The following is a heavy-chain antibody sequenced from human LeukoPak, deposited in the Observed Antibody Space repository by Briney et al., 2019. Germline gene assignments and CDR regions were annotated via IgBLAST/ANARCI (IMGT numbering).Heavy chain of an antibody. Sequence: SPTLSLTFAISGDSVSSNSAAWNWLRQSPSRGLEWLGRTYYRSKWYNDYAVSVKSRITINPDTSKNQFSLQLNSVTPEDMAVYYCARAVCSRSSCHFDYWGQGTLVTVSS. V-gene: IGHV6-1*01. CDR1: GDSVSSNSAA. CDR3: ARAVCSRSSCHFDY. CDR2: TYYRSKWYN. J-gene: IGHJ4*02. D-gene: IGHD2-2*01.